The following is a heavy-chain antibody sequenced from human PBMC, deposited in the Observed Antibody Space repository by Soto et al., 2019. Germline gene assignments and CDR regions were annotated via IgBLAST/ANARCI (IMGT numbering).Heavy chain of an antibody. Sequence: SETLSLTCTVSGGSVSSGSYYWSWIREPPGKGLEWIGYIYYSGSTNYNPSLKSRVTISVDTSKNQFSLKLSSVTAADTAVYYRARVESTISSSYDFEHYGMDVWGQGTTVTVPS. J-gene: IGHJ6*02. CDR1: GGSVSSGSYY. V-gene: IGHV4-61*01. CDR2: IYYSGST. CDR3: ARVESTISSSYDFEHYGMDV. D-gene: IGHD6-6*01.